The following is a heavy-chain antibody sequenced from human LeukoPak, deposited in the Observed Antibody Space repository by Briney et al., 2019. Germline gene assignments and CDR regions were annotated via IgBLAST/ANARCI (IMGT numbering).Heavy chain of an antibody. CDR1: GFTFSSYG. D-gene: IGHD2-15*01. CDR3: AKGSRIAVVVAADY. CDR2: ISYDGSNK. J-gene: IGHJ4*02. V-gene: IGHV3-30*18. Sequence: GGSLRLSCAASGFTFSSYGMHWVRQAPGKGLEWVAVISYDGSNKYYADSVKGRFTISRDNSKNTLYLQMNSLRAEDTAVYYCAKGSRIAVVVAADYWGQGTLVTVSS.